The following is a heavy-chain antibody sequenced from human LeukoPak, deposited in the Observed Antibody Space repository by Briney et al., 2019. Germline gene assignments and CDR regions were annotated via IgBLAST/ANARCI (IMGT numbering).Heavy chain of an antibody. V-gene: IGHV1-2*02. J-gene: IGHJ4*02. D-gene: IGHD4-17*01. CDR1: GYTLTGYY. Sequence: VASVKVSCKASGYTLTGYYMHWVRQAPGQGLEWMGWINPNSGGTNYAQKFQGRVTMTRDTSISTAYMELSRLRSDDTAVYYCARVRYGASPGIDYWGQGTLVTVSS. CDR2: INPNSGGT. CDR3: ARVRYGASPGIDY.